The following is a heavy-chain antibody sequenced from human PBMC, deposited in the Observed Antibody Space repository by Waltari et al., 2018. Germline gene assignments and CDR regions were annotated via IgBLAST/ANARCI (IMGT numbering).Heavy chain of an antibody. J-gene: IGHJ4*02. CDR1: GFTFSDST. D-gene: IGHD3-16*01. CDR3: TSTPLAGY. V-gene: IGHV3-73*01. CDR2: IRSKANSYAT. Sequence: EVQLVESGGGLVQPGGSLTISCAASGFTFSDSTLYWVRQASGKGLEWVGRIRSKANSYATAYAASVKGRFTISRDDSKNTAYLQMNSLKTEDTAVYYCTSTPLAGYWGQGSLVTVSS.